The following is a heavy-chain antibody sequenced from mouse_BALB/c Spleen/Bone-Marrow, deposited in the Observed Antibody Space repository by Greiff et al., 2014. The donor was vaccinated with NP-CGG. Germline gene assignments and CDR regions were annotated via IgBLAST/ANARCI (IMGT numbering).Heavy chain of an antibody. D-gene: IGHD4-1*01. V-gene: IGHV3-8*02. CDR2: ITYSANT. Sequence: EVQVVESGPSLVKPSQTLSLTCSVTGDSITRGYWNWIRKFPGNKLEYMGYITYSANTYYNPPLKSRLSITRDTSKNQYYLQLNSVTTEDTATYYCATGYYFDYWGQGTTLTVSS. J-gene: IGHJ2*01. CDR1: GDSITRGY. CDR3: ATGYYFDY.